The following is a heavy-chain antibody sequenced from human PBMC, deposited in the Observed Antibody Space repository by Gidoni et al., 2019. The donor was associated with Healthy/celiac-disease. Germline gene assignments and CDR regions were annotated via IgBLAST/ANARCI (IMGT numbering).Heavy chain of an antibody. D-gene: IGHD6-13*01. V-gene: IGHV1-24*01. CDR2: FDPEDGET. J-gene: IGHJ6*02. CDR1: GFTLTELS. Sequence: QVQLVQSEAEVKKPGASVKVSCKVSGFTLTELSMHWVRQAPGKGLEWMGGFDPEDGETIYAQKFQGRVTMTEDTSTDTAYMELSSLRSEDTAVYYCATDTSTAAHLGMDVWGQGTTVTVSS. CDR3: ATDTSTAAHLGMDV.